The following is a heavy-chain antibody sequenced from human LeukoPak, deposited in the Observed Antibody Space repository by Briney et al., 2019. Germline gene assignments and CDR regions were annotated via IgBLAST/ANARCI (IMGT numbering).Heavy chain of an antibody. CDR3: TRVGSSGSVDY. J-gene: IGHJ4*02. CDR2: ISSRTSDT. CDR1: GFTFSDYY. D-gene: IGHD1-1*01. V-gene: IGHV3-11*06. Sequence: GGSLRLSCAASGFTFSDYYMSWIRQAPGKGLEWVSYISSRTSDTNYVDSVKGRFTISRDNAKNSLYLHMNSLRAEDTAVYYCTRVGSSGSVDYWGQGTRVTFSS.